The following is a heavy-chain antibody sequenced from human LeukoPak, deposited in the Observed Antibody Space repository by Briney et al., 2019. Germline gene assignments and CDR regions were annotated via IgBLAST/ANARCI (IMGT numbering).Heavy chain of an antibody. CDR2: FYYSGSS. V-gene: IGHV4-31*03. Sequence: SETLSLTCTVSGGSISSGGYYWGWIRQHPGKGLEWIGYFYYSGSSYYNPSLKSRVTISVDTSKNQFSLKLSSVTAADTAVYYCARMATIGVAVAVYYFDYWGQGTLVTVSS. J-gene: IGHJ4*02. CDR1: GGSISSGGYY. CDR3: ARMATIGVAVAVYYFDY. D-gene: IGHD5-12*01.